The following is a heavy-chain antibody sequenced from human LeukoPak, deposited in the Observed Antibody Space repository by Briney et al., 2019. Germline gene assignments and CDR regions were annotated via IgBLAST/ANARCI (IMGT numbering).Heavy chain of an antibody. CDR3: AREVVSMIVVGYFDS. D-gene: IGHD3-22*01. CDR2: IFYSDYT. V-gene: IGHV4-31*03. Sequence: SETLSLTCTVSNGSISSGGYYWSWIRQHPGKGLEWIGHIFYSDYTYYNPSLRSRVTISIDTSKNQFSLKLSSMGAADTAVYYCAREVVSMIVVGYFDSWGQGTLVTVSS. CDR1: NGSISSGGYY. J-gene: IGHJ4*02.